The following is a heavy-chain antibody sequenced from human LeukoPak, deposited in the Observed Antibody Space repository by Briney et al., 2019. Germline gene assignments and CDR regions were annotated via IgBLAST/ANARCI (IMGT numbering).Heavy chain of an antibody. CDR3: AHRPSGLRLFDY. CDR1: GFSLSTRGVG. D-gene: IGHD3-3*01. V-gene: IGHV2-5*02. CDR2: IYWDDDK. J-gene: IGHJ4*02. Sequence: SGPTLLKPTPTLTLTCTFSGFSLSTRGVGVGWIRQPPGKALEWLALIYWDDDKRYSPSLKSRLTITKDTSKNQVVLTMTNMDPVDTATYYCAHRPSGLRLFDYWGQGTLVTVSS.